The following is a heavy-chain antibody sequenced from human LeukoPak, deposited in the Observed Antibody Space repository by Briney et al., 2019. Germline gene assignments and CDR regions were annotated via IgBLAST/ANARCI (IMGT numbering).Heavy chain of an antibody. Sequence: ASVKVSCKASGYTFTGYYMHWVRQAPGQGLEWMGIINPSGGSTSYAQKFQGRVTMTRDTSTSTVYMELSSLRSEDTAVYYCARTYYYGSGSYSGSYYFDYWGQGTLVTVSS. CDR1: GYTFTGYY. V-gene: IGHV1-46*01. CDR3: ARTYYYGSGSYSGSYYFDY. CDR2: INPSGGST. D-gene: IGHD3-10*01. J-gene: IGHJ4*02.